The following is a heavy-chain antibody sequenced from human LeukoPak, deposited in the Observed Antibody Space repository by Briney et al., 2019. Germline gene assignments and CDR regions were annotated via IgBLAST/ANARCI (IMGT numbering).Heavy chain of an antibody. Sequence: GGSLRLSCAASGFTFNSYAMSWVRQAPGKGLEWVSGISGSGGSTYYAASVRGRFTISRDSSQTKLQMNSLRAEDTAMYYCAREWVVAVGPTNYLDYWGRGALVTVSS. CDR3: AREWVVAVGPTNYLDY. V-gene: IGHV3-23*01. CDR1: GFTFNSYA. D-gene: IGHD1-26*01. CDR2: ISGSGGST. J-gene: IGHJ4*02.